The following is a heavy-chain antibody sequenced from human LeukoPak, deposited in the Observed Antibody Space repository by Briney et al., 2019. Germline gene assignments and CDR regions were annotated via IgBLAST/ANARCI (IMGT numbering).Heavy chain of an antibody. CDR1: GGTFSSYA. V-gene: IGHV1-69*13. CDR3: ARILGYCSGGSCYSHYYYGMDV. D-gene: IGHD2-15*01. CDR2: IIPIFGTA. J-gene: IGHJ6*02. Sequence: ASVKVSCKASGGTFSSYAISWVRQAPGQGLEWMGGIIPIFGTANYAQKFQGRVTITADESTSTAYMELSSLRSEDTAVYYCARILGYCSGGSCYSHYYYGMDVWGQGTTVTVSS.